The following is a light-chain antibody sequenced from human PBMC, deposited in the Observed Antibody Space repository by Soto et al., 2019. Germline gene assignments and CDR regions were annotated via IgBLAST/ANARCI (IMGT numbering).Light chain of an antibody. J-gene: IGLJ1*01. CDR2: EVS. CDR1: SSDVGAYNY. CDR3: SSYTSSRSPV. V-gene: IGLV2-14*01. Sequence: QSALTQPASVSGSPGQSITISCTGTSSDVGAYNYVSWYQQHPGKAPKLMIYEVSNRPSGVSHRFSGSKSDNTASLTISGLQTDDEADYYCSSYTSSRSPVFGTGPKATVL.